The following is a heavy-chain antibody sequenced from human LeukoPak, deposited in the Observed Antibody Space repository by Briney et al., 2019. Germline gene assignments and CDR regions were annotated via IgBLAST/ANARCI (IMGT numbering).Heavy chain of an antibody. CDR3: AKMLVHYIGSDYGMAV. CDR2: IRDDGRRA. V-gene: IGHV3-30*18. J-gene: IGHJ6*02. CDR1: GFTFSRYG. D-gene: IGHD3-10*01. Sequence: GGSLRLSCAASGFTFSRYGMHWVRQAPGQGLEWVAVIRDDGRRAYYADSVKGRFTVSRDNSESTLFLQMNSLRPEDMAVYYCAKMLVHYIGSDYGMAVWGQGTTVTVSS.